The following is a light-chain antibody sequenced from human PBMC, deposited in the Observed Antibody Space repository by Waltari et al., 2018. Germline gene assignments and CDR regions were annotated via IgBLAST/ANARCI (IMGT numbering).Light chain of an antibody. CDR3: VLYLPSGIWV. V-gene: IGLV8-61*01. Sequence: QTVVTQEPSFSVSPGGTVTLTCALSSGSVSTSFSPGWYQQTPGQAPRTLLYSTNTRSSGVPDRCPGAILVSKAALTITVAQADDESAYYCVLYLPSGIWVFGGRTKLTVL. J-gene: IGLJ3*02. CDR1: SGSVSTSFS. CDR2: STN.